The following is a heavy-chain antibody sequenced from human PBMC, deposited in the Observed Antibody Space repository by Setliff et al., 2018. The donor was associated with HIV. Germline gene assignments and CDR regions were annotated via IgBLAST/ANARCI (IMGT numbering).Heavy chain of an antibody. Sequence: ASVKVSCKASGYTFISYAIHWVRQAPGQRLEWMGWINAGNGNRKYSQEFQGRVTITSDTSASTVYMELSSLKSEDTAVYYCARDIGKRYYGSGSYPEGSDFWGQGTMVTVSS. J-gene: IGHJ4*02. D-gene: IGHD3-10*01. CDR1: GYTFISYA. CDR2: INAGNGNR. V-gene: IGHV1-3*01. CDR3: ARDIGKRYYGSGSYPEGSDF.